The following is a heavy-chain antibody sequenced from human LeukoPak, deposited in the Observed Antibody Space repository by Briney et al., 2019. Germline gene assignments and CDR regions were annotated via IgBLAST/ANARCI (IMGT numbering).Heavy chain of an antibody. J-gene: IGHJ6*03. CDR3: ARGPGYCSSTSCYYYYYYMDV. D-gene: IGHD2-2*01. Sequence: SETLSLTCTVSGGSISSGSYYWSWIRQPAGKGLEWIGRIYTSGSTNYNPPLKSRVTISVDTSKNQFSLKLSSVTAADTAVYYCARGPGYCSSTSCYYYYYYMDVWGKGTTATVSS. V-gene: IGHV4-61*02. CDR1: GGSISSGSYY. CDR2: IYTSGST.